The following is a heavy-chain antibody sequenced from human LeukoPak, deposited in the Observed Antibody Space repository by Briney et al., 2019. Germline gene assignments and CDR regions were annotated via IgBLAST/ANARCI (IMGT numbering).Heavy chain of an antibody. Sequence: SGGSLRLSCAASGFTFSSYAMSWVRQAPGKGLEWVSAISGSGGSTYYADSVKGRFTISRDNSKNTLYLQMNSLRAEDTAVYYCAKVVYYYDSSGYYYVSWGQGTLVTVSS. CDR2: ISGSGGST. CDR1: GFTFSSYA. CDR3: AKVVYYYDSSGYYYVS. D-gene: IGHD3-22*01. V-gene: IGHV3-23*01. J-gene: IGHJ4*02.